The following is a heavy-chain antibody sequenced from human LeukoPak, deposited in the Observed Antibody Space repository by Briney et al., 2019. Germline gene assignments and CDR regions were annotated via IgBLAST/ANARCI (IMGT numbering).Heavy chain of an antibody. CDR1: GFTFTSYW. V-gene: IGHV5-51*01. Sequence: GGSLRLSCAASGFTFTSYWIGWVRQMPGKGLEWMGIIYPGDSDTRYSPSFQGQVTISADKSISTAYLQWSSLKASDTAMYYCARPQYSGSYLDAFDIWGQGTMVTVSS. CDR2: IYPGDSDT. D-gene: IGHD1-26*01. CDR3: ARPQYSGSYLDAFDI. J-gene: IGHJ3*02.